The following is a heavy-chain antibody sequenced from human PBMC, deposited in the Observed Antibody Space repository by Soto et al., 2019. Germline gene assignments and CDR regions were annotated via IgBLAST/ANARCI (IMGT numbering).Heavy chain of an antibody. CDR2: INGGGNK. CDR3: ASGPTLAARLGWNYFDP. Sequence: EVQLVESGGTVIQPGESLRLSCAASGLNVNTNYMTWVLQAPGKGLEWLSIINGGGNKLYSDSVKGRFTISRDTSKNTVYLQMSSLTVDDTAVYYCASGPTLAARLGWNYFDPWGQGTLVTVSS. V-gene: IGHV3-53*01. CDR1: GLNVNTNY. D-gene: IGHD6-6*01. J-gene: IGHJ5*02.